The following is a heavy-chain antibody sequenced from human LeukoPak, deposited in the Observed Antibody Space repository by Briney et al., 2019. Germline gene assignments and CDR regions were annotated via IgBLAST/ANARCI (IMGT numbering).Heavy chain of an antibody. J-gene: IGHJ4*02. CDR1: GFTLSNYS. CDR2: ISSRSSYI. V-gene: IGHV3-21*01. CDR3: ARGGYGYNFFDY. D-gene: IGHD5-24*01. Sequence: GGSLRLSCAASGFTLSNYSMNWARQAPGKGLEWVSSISSRSSYIYYADSVKGRFTISRDNAKNSLYLQMNSLRAEDTAVYYCARGGYGYNFFDYWGQGTLVTVSS.